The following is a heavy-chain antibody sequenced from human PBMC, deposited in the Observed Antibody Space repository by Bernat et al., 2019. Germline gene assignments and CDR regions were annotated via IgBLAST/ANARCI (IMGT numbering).Heavy chain of an antibody. V-gene: IGHV1-69*08. CDR2: IIPILGIA. CDR1: GGTFSSYT. J-gene: IGHJ5*02. CDR3: ARETYYYGAGRGWLDP. Sequence: VQLVQSGAEVKKPGSSVKVSCKASGGTFSSYTISWVRQAPGQGLEWMGRIIPILGIANYAQKFQGRVRITANKTTSTAYMGLSSLRSEDTAVYYCARETYYYGAGRGWLDPWGQGTLVIVSS. D-gene: IGHD3-10*01.